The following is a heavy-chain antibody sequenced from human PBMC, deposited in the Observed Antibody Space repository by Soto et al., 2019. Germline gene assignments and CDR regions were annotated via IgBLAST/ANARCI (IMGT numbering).Heavy chain of an antibody. V-gene: IGHV3-30-3*01. Sequence: PGGSLRLSCAASGFTFSSYAMHWVRQAPGKGLEWVAVISYDGSNKYYADSVKGRFTISRDNSKNTLYLQMNSLRAEDTAVYYCARDRIQLWFGYGMDVWGQGTTVTVSS. J-gene: IGHJ6*02. CDR2: ISYDGSNK. D-gene: IGHD5-18*01. CDR1: GFTFSSYA. CDR3: ARDRIQLWFGYGMDV.